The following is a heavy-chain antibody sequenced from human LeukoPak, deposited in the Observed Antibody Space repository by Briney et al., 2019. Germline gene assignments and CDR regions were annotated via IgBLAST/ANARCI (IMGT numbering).Heavy chain of an antibody. CDR1: AFTFSNYG. CDR3: AKDRGSGWPYGFDY. Sequence: GGSLRLSCAASAFTFSNYGIHWVRQAPGKGLEWVAFIRYDGSNEYYADSVKGRFTISRDNSKNTLYLRMNSLRAEDTAVYYCAKDRGSGWPYGFDYWGQGTLVTVSS. J-gene: IGHJ4*02. D-gene: IGHD6-19*01. CDR2: IRYDGSNE. V-gene: IGHV3-30*02.